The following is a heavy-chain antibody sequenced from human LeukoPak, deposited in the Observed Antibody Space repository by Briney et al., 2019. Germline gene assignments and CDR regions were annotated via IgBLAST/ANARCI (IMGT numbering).Heavy chain of an antibody. J-gene: IGHJ4*02. CDR3: VRDEANSGYPDY. V-gene: IGHV4-4*07. CDR2: IHSSGII. CDR1: GGSISSYY. D-gene: IGHD3-22*01. Sequence: PSETLSLTCTVSGGSISSYYWSWIRQPVGKAPEWIGRIHSSGIINYNPSLKSRVTISLGYSNNQVSLKLNYMTAADTAVYYCVRDEANSGYPDYWGQGALATVSS.